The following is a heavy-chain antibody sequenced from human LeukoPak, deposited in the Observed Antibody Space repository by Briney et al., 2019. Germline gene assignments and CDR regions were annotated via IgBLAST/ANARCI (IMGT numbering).Heavy chain of an antibody. J-gene: IGHJ4*02. D-gene: IGHD6-13*01. CDR3: ARDTTAAGLYYFDY. V-gene: IGHV3-7*03. Sequence: PGGSLRLSCAASGFTFSSYWMSWVRQAPGKGLEWVANIKQDGSEKYYVDSVKGRFTISRDNAKNSLYLQMNSLRAEDTALYYCARDTTAAGLYYFDYWGQGTLVTVSS. CDR2: IKQDGSEK. CDR1: GFTFSSYW.